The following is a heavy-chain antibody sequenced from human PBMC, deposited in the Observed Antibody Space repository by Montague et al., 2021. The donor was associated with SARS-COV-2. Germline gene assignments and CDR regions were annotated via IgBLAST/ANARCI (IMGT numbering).Heavy chain of an antibody. D-gene: IGHD7-27*01. Sequence: SLRLSCAAFGFSFSTFWMTWVRQAPGKGLEWVAGIKPDGNDKYYVESVKGRFTISRDNARNSLYLQLNNLRAEDTAVYYCARDPNWGAHWGQGNLVTVSS. V-gene: IGHV3-7*05. CDR2: IKPDGNDK. J-gene: IGHJ4*02. CDR1: GFSFSTFW. CDR3: ARDPNWGAH.